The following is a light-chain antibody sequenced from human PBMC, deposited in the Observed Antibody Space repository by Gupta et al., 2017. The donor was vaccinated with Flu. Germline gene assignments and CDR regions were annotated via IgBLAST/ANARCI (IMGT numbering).Light chain of an antibody. CDR1: QSLLHSNGYNY. CDR3: MQALQAIT. Sequence: DIVMTQSPLSLPVTPGGPASISCRSSQSLLHSNGYNYLDWYLQKPGQSPQLLISLGSNRASGVPDRFSGSGSGTDFTLKISRVEAEDVGVYYCMQALQAITFGPGTKVDIK. CDR2: LGS. V-gene: IGKV2-28*01. J-gene: IGKJ3*01.